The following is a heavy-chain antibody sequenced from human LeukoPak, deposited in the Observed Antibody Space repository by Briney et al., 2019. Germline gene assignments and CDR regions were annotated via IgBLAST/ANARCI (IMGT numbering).Heavy chain of an antibody. V-gene: IGHV5-51*01. Sequence: GESLKIYCKGSGYSFTSYWIGWVRQMPGKGLEWMGIIYPGDSDTRYSPSFQGQVTISADKSISTAYLQWSSLKASDTAMYYCARQRNSGRYYYYYGMDVWGQGTTVTVSS. J-gene: IGHJ6*02. D-gene: IGHD1-26*01. CDR3: ARQRNSGRYYYYYGMDV. CDR1: GYSFTSYW. CDR2: IYPGDSDT.